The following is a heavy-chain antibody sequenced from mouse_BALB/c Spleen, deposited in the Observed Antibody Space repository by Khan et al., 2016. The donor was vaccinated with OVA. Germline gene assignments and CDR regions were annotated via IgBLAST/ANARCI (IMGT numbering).Heavy chain of an antibody. Sequence: QVQLKESGPGLVAPSQSLSITCTVSAFSLTSYGVHWVRQPPGKGLEWLVVIWSDGFTTYNSALKSRLSISKDNSKSQIFLKMNSLQTDDTAMYYCARGIYYFGSMYMDYWGQGTSVTVSS. J-gene: IGHJ4*01. CDR1: AFSLTSYG. CDR3: ARGIYYFGSMYMDY. CDR2: IWSDGFT. V-gene: IGHV2-6*02. D-gene: IGHD1-1*01.